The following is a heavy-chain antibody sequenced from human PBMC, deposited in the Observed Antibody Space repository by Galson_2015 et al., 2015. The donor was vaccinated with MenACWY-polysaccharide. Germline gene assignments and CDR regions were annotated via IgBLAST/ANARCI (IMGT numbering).Heavy chain of an antibody. CDR3: ARRGGSYYDS. D-gene: IGHD3-10*01. CDR1: GFTFNKFY. CDR2: INNDATTI. J-gene: IGHJ4*02. Sequence: SLRLSCAASGFTFNKFYMAWVRQAPGKGPEWVSRINNDATTINYADSVKGRFIISRDNAKNTLYLQMNSLRAEDTAVYYCARRGGSYYDSWGQGTLVTVSS. V-gene: IGHV3-74*01.